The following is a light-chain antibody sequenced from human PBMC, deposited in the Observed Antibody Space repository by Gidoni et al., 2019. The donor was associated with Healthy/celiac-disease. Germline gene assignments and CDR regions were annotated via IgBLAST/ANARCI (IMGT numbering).Light chain of an antibody. J-gene: IGKJ4*01. V-gene: IGKV1-39*01. CDR2: AAS. CDR1: QSISSY. CDR3: QQSYSTPLT. Sequence: DIQMTQSPSSLSASVGDRVTLTCRATQSISSYLYWYQQKPVKAPKLLIYAASSLQSGVPSRVSGSVSWTDFTLTISSLQPEDFATDYCQQSYSTPLTFGGGTKVELK.